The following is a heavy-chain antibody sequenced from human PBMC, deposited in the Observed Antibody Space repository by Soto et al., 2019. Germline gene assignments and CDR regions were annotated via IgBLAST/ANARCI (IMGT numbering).Heavy chain of an antibody. CDR3: ARDFIVGAPDYFDY. CDR2: ISYDGRVK. Sequence: QVQLVESGGGVVQPGRSLSLSSAASGFTFSDYPMHWVRQAPGKGLEWVAVISYDGRVKYYVDSVKGRFTISRDDSKNTLYLQMNSLRVDDTAVYYCARDFIVGAPDYFDYWGQGTLVTVSS. J-gene: IGHJ4*02. V-gene: IGHV3-30*04. CDR1: GFTFSDYP. D-gene: IGHD1-26*01.